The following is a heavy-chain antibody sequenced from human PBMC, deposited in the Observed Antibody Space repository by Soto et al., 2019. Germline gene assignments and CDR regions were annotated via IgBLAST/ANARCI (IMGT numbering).Heavy chain of an antibody. CDR2: MQPSTGRT. J-gene: IGHJ4*02. V-gene: IGHV1-8*01. Sequence: QVQLVQSGAEVREPGASVKVSCKASGYSFTSLDINWVRQTAGQGLEWKGWMQPSTGRTGYAQKFQGRVTMPRDTSINTAYIELTTLTSDDTAFYYCARGVSAGVDYWRQGTLVTVSS. CDR1: GYSFTSLD. CDR3: ARGVSAGVDY. D-gene: IGHD1-26*01.